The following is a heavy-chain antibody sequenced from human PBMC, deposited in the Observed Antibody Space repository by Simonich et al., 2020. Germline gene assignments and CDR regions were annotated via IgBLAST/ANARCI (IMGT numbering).Heavy chain of an antibody. J-gene: IGHJ3*02. CDR1: GFTFSSYS. CDR2: LSSSSSTI. D-gene: IGHD5-12*01. Sequence: EVQLVESWGGLVQPGGSLRLSCAASGFTFSSYSMNWVRQAPGKGLEWVSYLSSSSSTIYYADSVKGRFTISRDNAKNSLYLQMNSLRAEDTAVYYCARDSSYYAFDIWGQGTMVTVSS. V-gene: IGHV3-48*01. CDR3: ARDSSYYAFDI.